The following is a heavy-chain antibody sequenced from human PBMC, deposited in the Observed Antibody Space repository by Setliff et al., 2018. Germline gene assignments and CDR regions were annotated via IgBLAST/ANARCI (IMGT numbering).Heavy chain of an antibody. CDR3: ARDYSNFPPYYYYGMDV. CDR2: ISAYNGNT. CDR1: GYTFTSYG. D-gene: IGHD4-4*01. Sequence: ASVNVSCKASGYTFTSYGISWVRQAPGQGLEWMGWISAYNGNTNYAQKLQGRVTMTTDTSTSTAYMELRSLRSDDTAVYYCARDYSNFPPYYYYGMDVWGQGTTVTVSS. V-gene: IGHV1-18*01. J-gene: IGHJ6*02.